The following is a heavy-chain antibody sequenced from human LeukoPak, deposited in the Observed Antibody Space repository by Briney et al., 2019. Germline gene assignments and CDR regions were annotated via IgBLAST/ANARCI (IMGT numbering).Heavy chain of an antibody. D-gene: IGHD3-10*01. J-gene: IGHJ3*02. Sequence: SETLSLTCTVSGGSISSYYWSWIRQPAGKGLEWIGRIYTSGSTNYNPSPKSRVTMSVDTSKNQFSLKLSSVTAVDTAVYYCATSSLRFRIWYRGAFDIWGQGTMVTVSS. CDR1: GGSISSYY. CDR2: IYTSGST. CDR3: ATSSLRFRIWYRGAFDI. V-gene: IGHV4-4*07.